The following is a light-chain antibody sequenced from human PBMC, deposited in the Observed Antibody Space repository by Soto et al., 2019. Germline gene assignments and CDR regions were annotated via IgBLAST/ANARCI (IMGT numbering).Light chain of an antibody. Sequence: DIVMTQSPLSLPVTPGEPASISCRSSQSLLHSNGYNYLDWYLQKPGQSPQLLIYLGSNRASGVPDRFSGSGSGTDCTLKISRVEAEDVGVYYCMQPLQSWTFGQGTKVEI. CDR2: LGS. CDR1: QSLLHSNGYNY. J-gene: IGKJ1*01. CDR3: MQPLQSWT. V-gene: IGKV2-28*01.